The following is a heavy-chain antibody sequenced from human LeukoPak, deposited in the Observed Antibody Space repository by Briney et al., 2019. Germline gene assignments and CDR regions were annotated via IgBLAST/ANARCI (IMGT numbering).Heavy chain of an antibody. D-gene: IGHD5-12*01. J-gene: IGHJ6*02. CDR3: AKDPTTRYYYYYGMDV. CDR2: ISYGGSNK. Sequence: PGRSLRLSCAASGFTFSSYGMHWVRQAPGKGLEWVAVISYGGSNKYYADSVKGRFTISRDNSKNTLYLQMNSLRAEDTAVYYCAKDPTTRYYYYYGMDVWGQETTVTVSS. V-gene: IGHV3-30*18. CDR1: GFTFSSYG.